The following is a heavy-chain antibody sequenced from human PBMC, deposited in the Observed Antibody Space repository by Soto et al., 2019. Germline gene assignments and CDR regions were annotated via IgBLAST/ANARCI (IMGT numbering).Heavy chain of an antibody. Sequence: SETLSLTCAVPGGSISSGGYSWSWIRQPPGKGLEWIGYIYYSGSTYYNPSLKSRVTISVDTSKNQFSLKLSSVTAADTAVYYCARDRRSGYYYYYYYGMDVWGQGTRSPSP. V-gene: IGHV4-30-4*08. CDR2: IYYSGST. J-gene: IGHJ6*02. CDR3: ARDRRSGYYYYYYYGMDV. D-gene: IGHD3-3*01. CDR1: GGSISSGGYS.